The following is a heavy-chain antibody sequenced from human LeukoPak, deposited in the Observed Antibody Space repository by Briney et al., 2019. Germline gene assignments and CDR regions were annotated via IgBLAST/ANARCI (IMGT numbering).Heavy chain of an antibody. CDR1: GSSISSSSYY. V-gene: IGHV4-39*01. CDR2: IYYSGST. D-gene: IGHD6-6*01. CDR3: ARHPSEYSSPSY. J-gene: IGHJ4*02. Sequence: SETLPLTCTVSGSSISSSSYYWGWIRQPPGKGLEWIGSIYYSGSTYYNPSLKSRVTISVDTSKNQFSLKLSSVTAADTAVYYCARHPSEYSSPSYWGQGTLVTVSS.